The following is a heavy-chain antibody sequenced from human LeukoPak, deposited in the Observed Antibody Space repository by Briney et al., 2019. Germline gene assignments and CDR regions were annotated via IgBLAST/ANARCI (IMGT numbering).Heavy chain of an antibody. V-gene: IGHV3-11*04. J-gene: IGHJ4*02. CDR3: ARDLPYSSNWFSHGF. D-gene: IGHD6-13*01. CDR1: GFTFSDHY. CDR2: ISSSGNTI. Sequence: GGSLRLSCVGSGFTFSDHYMNWVRQAPGKGLEWVSYISSSGNTIYYADSVKGRFTISRDNAMNSLDLQMNNLRAEDTAIYYCARDLPYSSNWFSHGFWGRGTLVTVSS.